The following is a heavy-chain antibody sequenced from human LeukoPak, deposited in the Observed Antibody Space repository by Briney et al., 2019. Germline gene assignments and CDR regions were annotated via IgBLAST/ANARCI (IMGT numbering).Heavy chain of an antibody. V-gene: IGHV1-69*13. CDR3: ARGSPPRRNYDSRGYYSYYFDY. Sequence: SVKVSCKASGGTFSSYAISWVRQAPGQGLEWMGGIIPIFGTANYAQKFQGRVTITADESTSTAYMELRSLRSDDTAVYYCARGSPPRRNYDSRGYYSYYFDYWGQGTLVTVSS. CDR1: GGTFSSYA. CDR2: IIPIFGTA. D-gene: IGHD3-22*01. J-gene: IGHJ4*02.